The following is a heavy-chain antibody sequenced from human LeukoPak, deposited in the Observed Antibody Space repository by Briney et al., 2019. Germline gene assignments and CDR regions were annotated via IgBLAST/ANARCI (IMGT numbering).Heavy chain of an antibody. CDR2: IYYSGST. CDR3: ARAGPYYYGSGSYLRA. CDR1: GGSISSSNW. Sequence: SGTLSLTCAVSGGSISSSNWWSWIRQPPGKGLEWIGYIYYSGSTNYNPSLKSRVTISVDTSKNQFSLKLSSVTAADTAVYYCARAGPYYYGSGSYLRAWGQGTMVTVSS. J-gene: IGHJ3*01. V-gene: IGHV4-61*05. D-gene: IGHD3-10*01.